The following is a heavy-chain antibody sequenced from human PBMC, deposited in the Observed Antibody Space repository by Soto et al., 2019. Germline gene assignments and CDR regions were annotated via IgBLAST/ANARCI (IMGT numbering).Heavy chain of an antibody. J-gene: IGHJ4*02. Sequence: EVQLVESGGGLVQPGGSLRLSCAASGFTFSSYWMSWVRQAPGKGLEWVANIKRDGSEKLYVDSVKGRFTICRDKAKNSLDLQMNSLRAEDTAVYYCARVTGLQRPRDSWARSSGLTQEPPDYWFQVTLFTV. CDR3: ARVTGLQRPRDSWARSSGLTQEPPDY. CDR2: IKRDGSEK. V-gene: IGHV3-7*01. CDR1: GFTFSSYW. D-gene: IGHD6-19*01.